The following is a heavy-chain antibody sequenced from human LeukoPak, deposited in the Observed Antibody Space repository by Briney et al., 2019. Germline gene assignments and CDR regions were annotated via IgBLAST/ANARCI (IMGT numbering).Heavy chain of an antibody. V-gene: IGHV1-46*01. CDR3: ARAEITSDGYNSAFDV. J-gene: IGHJ3*01. D-gene: IGHD5-24*01. CDR1: GYTFTNCY. CDR2: INPGGGST. Sequence: GASVKVSCKASGYTFTNCYMHWVRQAPGQGLEWMGIINPGGGSTSYAQQFQGRVTMTSDMSTSTVYMELSSLRSEDTAVYYCARAEITSDGYNSAFDVWGLGTKVTVSS.